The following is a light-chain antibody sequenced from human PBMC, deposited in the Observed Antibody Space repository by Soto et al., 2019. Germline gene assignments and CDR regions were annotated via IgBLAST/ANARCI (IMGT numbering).Light chain of an antibody. Sequence: QSVLTQPPSVSAAPGQKVTISCSGNSSNIGSNDVSWYQQLPGKAPKLLIYENSQRPSGIPDRFSGSKSGTSATLGITGLQTGDEADYYCGTWDSSLIALFGTGTKPTVL. CDR1: SSNIGSND. CDR3: GTWDSSLIAL. J-gene: IGLJ1*01. V-gene: IGLV1-51*02. CDR2: ENS.